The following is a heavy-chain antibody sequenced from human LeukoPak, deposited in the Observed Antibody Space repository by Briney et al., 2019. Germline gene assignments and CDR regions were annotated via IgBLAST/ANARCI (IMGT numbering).Heavy chain of an antibody. D-gene: IGHD4-17*01. CDR2: INPNSGGT. CDR1: GYTFTSYG. Sequence: ASVKVSCKASGYTFTSYGISWVRQAPGQGLEWMGWINPNSGGTNYAQKFQGRVTMTRDTSISTAYMELSRLRSDDTAVYYCRTDRYGDYGDYIEYWGQGTLVTVSS. J-gene: IGHJ4*02. V-gene: IGHV1-2*02. CDR3: RTDRYGDYGDYIEY.